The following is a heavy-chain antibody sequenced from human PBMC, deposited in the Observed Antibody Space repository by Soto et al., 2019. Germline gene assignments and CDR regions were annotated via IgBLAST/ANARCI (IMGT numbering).Heavy chain of an antibody. CDR1: GGSIRSYF. V-gene: IGHV4-59*01. Sequence: QVQLQESGPGLVKPSETLSLTCTVSGGSIRSYFWSWIRQPPGKGLEWIGYIYYTGSTNYNPSLKSRVTISVDTSKNQFSLQLSSVTAADTAVYYCANFNWDFDLWGRGTLVTVSS. J-gene: IGHJ2*01. CDR2: IYYTGST. CDR3: ANFNWDFDL.